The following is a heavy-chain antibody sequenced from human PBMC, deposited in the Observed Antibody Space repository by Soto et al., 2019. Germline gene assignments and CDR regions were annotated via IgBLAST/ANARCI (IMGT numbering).Heavy chain of an antibody. CDR1: GYTFTDYF. CDR2: ISPNSGDT. D-gene: IGHD4-4*01. J-gene: IGHJ4*02. CDR3: VRGGDMNTATHLKRPFDS. V-gene: IGHV1-2*02. Sequence: QVQLVQSGAEVQKPGASVTVSCKASGYTFTDYFMHWVRQAPGQGLEWMGWISPNSGDTSFAQKFQGRVTMTMDTSINTAYMELSRLRSDDMAVYYCVRGGDMNTATHLKRPFDSWGQGTLVTVSS.